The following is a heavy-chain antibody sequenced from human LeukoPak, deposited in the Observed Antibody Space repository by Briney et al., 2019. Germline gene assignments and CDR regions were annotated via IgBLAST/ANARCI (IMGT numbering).Heavy chain of an antibody. J-gene: IGHJ4*02. D-gene: IGHD2-15*01. CDR3: AKEGEFDFSGGSCYYFDY. CDR1: GYTFTSYY. V-gene: IGHV1-46*01. CDR2: INPSGGST. Sequence: GASVKVSCKASGYTFTSYYMHWVRQAPGQGLEWMGVINPSGGSTSYAQKFQGRVTMTRDTSTSPVYMELSSLRSEDTAVYYFAKEGEFDFSGGSCYYFDYWGQGTLVTVSS.